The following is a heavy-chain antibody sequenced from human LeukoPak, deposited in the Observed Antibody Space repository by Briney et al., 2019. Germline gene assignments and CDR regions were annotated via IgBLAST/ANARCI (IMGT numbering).Heavy chain of an antibody. CDR1: GFIFSSYA. V-gene: IGHV3-33*01. J-gene: IGHJ4*02. CDR3: ARGLGYSYGYGIDY. Sequence: GGSLRLSCAASGFIFSSYAMHWVRQAPGKGLEWVAVVWYDGSNKYHADSVEGRFTISRDNSKNTLYLQMNSLRAEDTALYYCARGLGYSYGYGIDYWGQGTLVTVSS. D-gene: IGHD5-18*01. CDR2: VWYDGSNK.